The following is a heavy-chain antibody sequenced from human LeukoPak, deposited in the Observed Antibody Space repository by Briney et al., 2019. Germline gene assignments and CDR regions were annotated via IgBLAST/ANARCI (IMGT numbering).Heavy chain of an antibody. Sequence: GSVKVSCKASGYTFTSYDSNGVRQATGQGVEWMGWMNPNSGNTGYAQKFQGRVTMTRNTSISTAYMELSSLRSEDTAVYYCARYWRFGELLTYGMDVWGQGTTVTVSS. V-gene: IGHV1-8*01. J-gene: IGHJ6*02. D-gene: IGHD3-10*01. CDR1: GYTFTSYD. CDR3: ARYWRFGELLTYGMDV. CDR2: MNPNSGNT.